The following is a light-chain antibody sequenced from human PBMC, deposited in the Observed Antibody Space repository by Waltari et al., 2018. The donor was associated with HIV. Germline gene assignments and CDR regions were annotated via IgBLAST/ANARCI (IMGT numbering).Light chain of an antibody. CDR2: EAA. Sequence: EIVMTQSTPTLSVSPGQRVTLPCRASQSISAKVAWYQQRPGQAPRLLIYEAATRPTGIPARFSGSGSGTEFTLTISSLQSEDFATYFCQQYDDGPRGITFGQGTMLEIK. V-gene: IGKV3-15*01. CDR1: QSISAK. CDR3: QQYDDGPRGIT. J-gene: IGKJ2*01.